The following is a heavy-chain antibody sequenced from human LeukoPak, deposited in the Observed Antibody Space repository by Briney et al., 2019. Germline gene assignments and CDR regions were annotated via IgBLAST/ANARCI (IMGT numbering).Heavy chain of an antibody. V-gene: IGHV4-59*01. J-gene: IGHJ4*02. Sequence: SETLSLTCTVSGGSISTYYWSWIRQPPGKGLEWIGYIYYSGSTNYNPSLKSRVTISVDTSKNQFSLKLNSVTAADMAVYYCARAARDTAMAADYWGQGTLVTVSS. D-gene: IGHD5-18*01. CDR3: ARAARDTAMAADY. CDR2: IYYSGST. CDR1: GGSISTYY.